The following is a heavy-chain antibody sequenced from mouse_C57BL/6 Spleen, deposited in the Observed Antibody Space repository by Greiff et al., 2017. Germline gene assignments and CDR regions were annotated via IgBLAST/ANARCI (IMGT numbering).Heavy chain of an antibody. V-gene: IGHV1-75*01. CDR3: ARRGAFYSKTLYYAMDY. CDR2: IFPGSGST. D-gene: IGHD2-5*01. CDR1: GYTFTDYY. Sequence: QVQLKESGPELVKPGASVKISCKASGYTFTDYYINWVKQRPGQGLEWIGWIFPGSGSTYYNEKFKGKATLTVDKSSSTAYMLLSSLTSEDSAVYFCARRGAFYSKTLYYAMDYWGQGTSVTVSS. J-gene: IGHJ4*01.